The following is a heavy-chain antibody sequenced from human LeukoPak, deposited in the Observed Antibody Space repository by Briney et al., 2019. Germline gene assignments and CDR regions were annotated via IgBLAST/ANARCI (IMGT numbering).Heavy chain of an antibody. CDR3: ARPHDYRVGYYYMDV. Sequence: SETLSLTCTVSGGSISSGDYYWSWIRQPPGKGLEWIGYIYYSGSTYYNPSLKSRVTISVDTSKNQFSLKLSSVTAADTAVYYCARPHDYRVGYYYMDVWGKGTTVTVSS. V-gene: IGHV4-30-4*08. CDR1: GGSISSGDYY. CDR2: IYYSGST. J-gene: IGHJ6*03. D-gene: IGHD4-11*01.